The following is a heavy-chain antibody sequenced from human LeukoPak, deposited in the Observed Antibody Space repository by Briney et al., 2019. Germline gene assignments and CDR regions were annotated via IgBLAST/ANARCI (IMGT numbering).Heavy chain of an antibody. J-gene: IGHJ4*02. CDR1: GFTFTRYW. D-gene: IGHD3-3*01. CDR3: TRDFFGIDY. CDR2: ISSDGTGT. V-gene: IGHV3-74*01. Sequence: LRLSCAASGFTFTRYWMRCVRLPPGKRLVWVSYISSDGTGTNYADSVKGRFTISRDNGKKTVYLQMNSLRAEDTAVYYCTRDFFGIDYWGQGTLVTVSS.